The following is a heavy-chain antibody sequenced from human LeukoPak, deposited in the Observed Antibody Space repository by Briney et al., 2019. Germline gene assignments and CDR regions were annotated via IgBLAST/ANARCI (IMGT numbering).Heavy chain of an antibody. CDR2: INHSGST. D-gene: IGHD2-2*01. Sequence: SETLSLTCAVYGGSFSGYYWSWIRQPPGKGLEWIGEINHSGSTNYNPSLKSRVTISVDTSKNQFSLKLSSVTAADTAVYYCARGRIVVVPAAMENHWFDPWGQGTLVTVSS. CDR1: GGSFSGYY. J-gene: IGHJ5*02. CDR3: ARGRIVVVPAAMENHWFDP. V-gene: IGHV4-34*01.